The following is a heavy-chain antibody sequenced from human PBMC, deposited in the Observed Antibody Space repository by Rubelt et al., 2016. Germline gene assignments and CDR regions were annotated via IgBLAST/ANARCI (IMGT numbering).Heavy chain of an antibody. CDR2: IYYSGST. J-gene: IGHJ3*02. CDR1: GGSVSSGSYY. CDR3: ARLRDAFDI. Sequence: QVQLQESGPGLVKPSETLSLTCTVSGGSVSSGSYYWSWIRQPPGKGLEWIGYIYYSGSTNYNPSRKSRVTISVDTAKNQFSLKRSSVTAADTAVYYCARLRDAFDIWGQGTMVTVSS. V-gene: IGHV4-61*01.